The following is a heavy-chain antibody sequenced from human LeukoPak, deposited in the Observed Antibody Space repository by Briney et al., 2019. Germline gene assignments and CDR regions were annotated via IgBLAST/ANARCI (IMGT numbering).Heavy chain of an antibody. CDR3: AKGHDFWSGYPWDGYFDY. J-gene: IGHJ4*02. CDR1: GFTFSSYA. D-gene: IGHD3-3*01. Sequence: PGGSLRLSCAASGFTFSSYAMSWVRQAPGKGLEWVSAISGSGGSTYYADSVKGRFTISRDNSKNTLYLQINSLRAEDTAVYYCAKGHDFWSGYPWDGYFDYWGQGTLVTVSS. V-gene: IGHV3-23*01. CDR2: ISGSGGST.